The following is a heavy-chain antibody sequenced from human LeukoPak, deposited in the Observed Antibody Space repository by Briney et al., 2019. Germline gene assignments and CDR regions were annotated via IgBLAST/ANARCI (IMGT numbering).Heavy chain of an antibody. J-gene: IGHJ4*02. CDR2: IYYSGST. V-gene: IGHV4-39*01. CDR3: TRDIVGAYQIDY. CDR1: GGSISNSSYY. D-gene: IGHD1-26*01. Sequence: SETLSLTCTVSGGSISNSSYYWGWIRQPPGKGLEWLGNIYYSGSTYYNPSLKSRVTMSVDTSKNQFSLKLSSVTAADTAVYYCTRDIVGAYQIDYWGQGTLVTVSS.